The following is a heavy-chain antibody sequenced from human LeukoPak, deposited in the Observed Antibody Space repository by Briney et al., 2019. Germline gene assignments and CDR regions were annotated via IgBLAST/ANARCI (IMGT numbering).Heavy chain of an antibody. V-gene: IGHV3-23*01. J-gene: IGHJ4*02. CDR2: ISASGGST. Sequence: GGSLRPSCAASGFSFSTYAMSWVRQAPGKGLEWVSGISASGGSTYYADSVKGRFTISRDNSKSTLYLQMNSLRVEDTAVYYCARAYYDSSGHYEYYFDYWGRGTLVTVAS. D-gene: IGHD3-22*01. CDR3: ARAYYDSSGHYEYYFDY. CDR1: GFSFSTYA.